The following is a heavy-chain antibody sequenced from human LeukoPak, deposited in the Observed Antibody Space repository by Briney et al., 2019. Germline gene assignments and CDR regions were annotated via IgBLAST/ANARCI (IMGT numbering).Heavy chain of an antibody. CDR2: IKRDGSEK. CDR1: GFTFSNHW. CDR3: VKLSEH. D-gene: IGHD1-26*01. V-gene: IGHV3-7*01. J-gene: IGHJ1*01. Sequence: GGSLRLSCVASGFTFSNHWMNWVRQAPGKGLEWVANIKRDGSEKYYVDSVKGRSTISRDNAKNSLYLQMNSLRAEDSAVYYCVKLSEHWGQGTLVTVSS.